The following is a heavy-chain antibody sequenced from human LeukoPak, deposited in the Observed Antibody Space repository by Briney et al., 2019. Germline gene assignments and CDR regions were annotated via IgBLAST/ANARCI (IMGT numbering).Heavy chain of an antibody. D-gene: IGHD2-2*01. CDR1: GDSVNSGNYF. V-gene: IGHV4-30-2*03. CDR2: IYYSGST. CDR3: ARLKHDDDCSSTSCYYYYYYMDV. Sequence: SQTLSLTCTVSGDSVNSGNYFWSWIRQPAGKGLEWIGSIYYSGSTYYNPSLKSRVTISVDTSKNQFSLKLSSVTAADTAVYYCARLKHDDDCSSTSCYYYYYYMDVWGKGTTVTVSS. J-gene: IGHJ6*03.